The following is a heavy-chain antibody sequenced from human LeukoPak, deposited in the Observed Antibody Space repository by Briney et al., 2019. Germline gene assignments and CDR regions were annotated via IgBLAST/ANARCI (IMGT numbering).Heavy chain of an antibody. J-gene: IGHJ6*02. CDR3: ASVSSDYYYYYGMDV. Sequence: ASVKVSCKASGGTFISYAISWVRQAPGQGLEWMGGIIPIFGTANYAQKLQGRVTITADESTSTAYMELSSLRSEDTAVYYCASVSSDYYYYYGMDVWGQGTTVTVSS. V-gene: IGHV1-69*13. CDR1: GGTFISYA. CDR2: IIPIFGTA.